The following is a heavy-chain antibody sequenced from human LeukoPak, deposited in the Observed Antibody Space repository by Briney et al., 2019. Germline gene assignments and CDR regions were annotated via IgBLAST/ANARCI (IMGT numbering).Heavy chain of an antibody. CDR3: AKALWSGYYSGLDY. J-gene: IGHJ4*02. V-gene: IGHV3-9*01. Sequence: PGGSLRLSCAASGFTFDDYAMHWVRQAPGKGLEWVSGISWNSGSIGYADSVKGRFTISRDNSKNTLYLQMNSLRAEDTAVYYCAKALWSGYYSGLDYWGQGTLVTVSS. CDR2: ISWNSGSI. D-gene: IGHD3-3*01. CDR1: GFTFDDYA.